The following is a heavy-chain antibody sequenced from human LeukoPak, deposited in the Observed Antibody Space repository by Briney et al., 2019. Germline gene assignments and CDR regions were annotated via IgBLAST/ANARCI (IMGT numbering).Heavy chain of an antibody. J-gene: IGHJ6*02. CDR2: IWYDGSNK. Sequence: GGSLRLSCAASGLTFSSYGMHWVRQAPGKGLEWVAVIWYDGSNKYYADSVKGRFTISRDNSKNTLYLQMNSLRAEDTAVYYCAREDLMIVVAPYGMDVWGQGTTVTVSS. CDR1: GLTFSSYG. V-gene: IGHV3-33*01. CDR3: AREDLMIVVAPYGMDV. D-gene: IGHD3-22*01.